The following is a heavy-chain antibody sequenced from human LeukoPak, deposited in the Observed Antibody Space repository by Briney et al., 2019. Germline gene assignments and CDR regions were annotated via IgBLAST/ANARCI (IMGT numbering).Heavy chain of an antibody. D-gene: IGHD1-26*01. CDR2: IIPILGIA. CDR1: GSTFSSYA. J-gene: IGHJ4*02. V-gene: IGHV1-69*04. Sequence: SVKVSCKASGSTFSSYAISWVRQAPGQGLEWMGRIIPILGIANYAQKFQGRVTITADKSTSTAYMELSSLRSEDTAVYYCARGPSVGATLHYFDYWGQGTLVTVSS. CDR3: ARGPSVGATLHYFDY.